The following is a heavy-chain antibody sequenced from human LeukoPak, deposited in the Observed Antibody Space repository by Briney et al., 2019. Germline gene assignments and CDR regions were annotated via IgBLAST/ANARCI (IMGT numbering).Heavy chain of an antibody. J-gene: IGHJ6*02. V-gene: IGHV1-46*01. D-gene: IGHD3-22*01. CDR1: GYTFTSYY. Sequence: GASVKVSCKASGYTFTSYYMHWVRQAPGQGLEWMGIINPSGGSTSYAQKFQGRVTMTRDTSTSTVYMELSSLRSEDTAVYYCARADCYDSSGYEYGMDVWGQGTTVTVSS. CDR3: ARADCYDSSGYEYGMDV. CDR2: INPSGGST.